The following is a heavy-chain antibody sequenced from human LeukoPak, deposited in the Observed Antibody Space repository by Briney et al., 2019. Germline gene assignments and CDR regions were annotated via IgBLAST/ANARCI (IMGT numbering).Heavy chain of an antibody. J-gene: IGHJ4*02. V-gene: IGHV3-21*01. CDR2: ISSSSSYI. D-gene: IGHD2-2*01. CDR3: ARVRLPGAYFDY. Sequence: GGSLRLSCAASGFTFSSYSMNWVRQAPGKGLEWVSSISSSSSYIYYADSAKGRFTISRDNAKNSLYLQMNSLRAEDTAVYYCARVRLPGAYFDYWGQGTLVTVSS. CDR1: GFTFSSYS.